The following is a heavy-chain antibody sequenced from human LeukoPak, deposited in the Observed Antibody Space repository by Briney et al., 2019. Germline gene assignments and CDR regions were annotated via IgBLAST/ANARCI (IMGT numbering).Heavy chain of an antibody. CDR3: ARDLYYYDSSGYYGLDY. V-gene: IGHV1-18*01. CDR2: ISAYNGNT. Sequence: ASVKVSCKASGYTFTSYGISWVRQAPGQGLEWMGWISAYNGNTNYAQKLQGRVTMTTDTSTSTAYMELRSLRSDDKAVYYCARDLYYYDSSGYYGLDYWGQGTLVTVSS. D-gene: IGHD3-22*01. CDR1: GYTFTSYG. J-gene: IGHJ4*02.